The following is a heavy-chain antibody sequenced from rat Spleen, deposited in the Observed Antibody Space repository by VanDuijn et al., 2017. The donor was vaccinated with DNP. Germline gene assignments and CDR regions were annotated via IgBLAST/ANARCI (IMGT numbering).Heavy chain of an antibody. V-gene: IGHV5-22*01. CDR3: TRHVLPLRVWDY. CDR1: GFTFSDYY. Sequence: EVQLVESGGGLVQPGRSLKLSCAASGFTFSDYYMAWVRQAPTKGLEWVAYISHDGGRTYNGDSGKCRFTISRDNAKNTLYLQMNSLRFEDTATYYCTRHVLPLRVWDYWGQGVMVTVSS. D-gene: IGHD1-4*01. J-gene: IGHJ2*01. CDR2: ISHDGGRT.